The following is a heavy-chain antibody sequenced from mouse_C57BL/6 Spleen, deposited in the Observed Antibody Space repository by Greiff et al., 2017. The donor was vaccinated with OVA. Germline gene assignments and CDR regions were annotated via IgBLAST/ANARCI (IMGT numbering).Heavy chain of an antibody. CDR2: INPNYGTT. J-gene: IGHJ4*01. CDR3: ASIYYYGSSYDYAMDY. D-gene: IGHD1-1*01. V-gene: IGHV1-39*01. Sequence: EVQLQQSGPELVKPGASVKISCKASGYSFTDYNMNWVKQSNGKSLEWIGVINPNYGTTSYNQKFKGKATLTVDQSSSTAYMQLNSLTSEDSAVHYCASIYYYGSSYDYAMDYWGQGTSVTVSS. CDR1: GYSFTDYN.